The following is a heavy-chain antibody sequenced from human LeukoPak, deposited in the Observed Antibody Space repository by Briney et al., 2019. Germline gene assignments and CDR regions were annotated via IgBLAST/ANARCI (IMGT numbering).Heavy chain of an antibody. CDR1: GFTFSDSY. V-gene: IGHV3-11*04. CDR3: ATYSSSNAREFQY. D-gene: IGHD2-2*01. J-gene: IGHJ1*01. CDR2: ISGSGSSI. Sequence: PGGSLRLSCVASGFTFSDSYMSWIRQAPGKGLEWVSYISGSGSSIHYADSVKGRFTISRDNAKNSLYLQMNSLRAEDTAVYYCATYSSSNAREFQYWGQGTLVTVSS.